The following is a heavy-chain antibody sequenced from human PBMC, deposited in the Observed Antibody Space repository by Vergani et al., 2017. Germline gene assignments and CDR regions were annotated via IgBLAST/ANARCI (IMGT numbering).Heavy chain of an antibody. CDR3: AGDYPLVVPAAIFFYYYGMDV. CDR1: GFTFSSYE. Sequence: EVQLVESGGGLVQPGGSLRLSCAASGFTFSSYEMNWVRQAPGKGLEWVSYISSSGSTIYYADSVKGRFTISRDNAKNSLYLQMNSLRAEDTAVYYCAGDYPLVVPAAIFFYYYGMDVWGQGTTVTVSS. V-gene: IGHV3-48*03. D-gene: IGHD2-2*01. J-gene: IGHJ6*02. CDR2: ISSSGSTI.